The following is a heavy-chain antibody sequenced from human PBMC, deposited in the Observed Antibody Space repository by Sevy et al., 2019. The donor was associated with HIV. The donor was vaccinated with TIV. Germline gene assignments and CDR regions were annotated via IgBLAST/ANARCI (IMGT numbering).Heavy chain of an antibody. Sequence: GGSLRLSCAASGFTFSSYSMNWVRQAPGKGLEWVSYISRSSSTIYYADSVKGRFTISRDNAKNSLYLQMNSLRAEDTAVYYCARLSGYSSSWSYFDYWGQGTLVTVSS. CDR3: ARLSGYSSSWSYFDY. D-gene: IGHD6-13*01. CDR2: ISRSSSTI. CDR1: GFTFSSYS. J-gene: IGHJ4*02. V-gene: IGHV3-48*01.